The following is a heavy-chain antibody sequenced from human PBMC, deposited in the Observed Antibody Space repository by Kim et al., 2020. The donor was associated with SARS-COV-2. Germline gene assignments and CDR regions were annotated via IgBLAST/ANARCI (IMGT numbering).Heavy chain of an antibody. Sequence: ASVKVSCKASGYTFTSYCLHWVRQAPGQSLEWMGWIDVANTNTHYSENFQGRVTIPRDTSATTVYIELSSLRSEDTAVYYCARDGRSVDYYFDYWGQGTLVTVSS. CDR1: GYTFTSYC. V-gene: IGHV1-3*01. J-gene: IGHJ4*02. CDR2: IDVANTNT. CDR3: ARDGRSVDYYFDY.